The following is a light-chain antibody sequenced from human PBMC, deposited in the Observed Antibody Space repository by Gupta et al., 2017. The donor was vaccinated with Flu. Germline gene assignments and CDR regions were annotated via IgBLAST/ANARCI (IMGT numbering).Light chain of an antibody. V-gene: IGKV2-28*01. Sequence: QQRCGSNCLAWYQQKPAQAPQLLIFADSNRDNGVPERFSGSGLGTDFILKISRGEAEDVAVYYWTQRLQTPWPFGQGTQVEIK. CDR2: ADS. CDR3: TQRLQTPWP. CDR1: QQRCGSNC. J-gene: IGKJ1*01.